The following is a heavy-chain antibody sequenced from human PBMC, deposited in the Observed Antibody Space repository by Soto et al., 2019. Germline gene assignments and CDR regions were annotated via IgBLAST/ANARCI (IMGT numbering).Heavy chain of an antibody. Sequence: GGSLRLSCAASGFTFSSYWMSWVRQAPGKGLEWVANIKQDGSEKYYVDSVKGRFTISRDNAKNSLYLQMNSLRAEDAAVYYCAGVYSGSYYYYFDYWGQGTLVTVSS. CDR3: AGVYSGSYYYYFDY. CDR1: GFTFSSYW. CDR2: IKQDGSEK. D-gene: IGHD1-26*01. V-gene: IGHV3-7*03. J-gene: IGHJ4*02.